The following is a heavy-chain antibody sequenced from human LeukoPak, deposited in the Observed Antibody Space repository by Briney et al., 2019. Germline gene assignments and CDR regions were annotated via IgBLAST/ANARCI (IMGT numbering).Heavy chain of an antibody. CDR2: IIPILGIA. V-gene: IGHV1-69*04. CDR1: GGTFSSYA. Sequence: GASVKVSCKASGGTFSSYAISWVRQAPGQGLEWMGRIIPILGIANYAQKFQGRVTITADKSTSTAYMELSSLRSEDTAVYYCARSCSSTSCYHAFDIWGQGTMDTVSS. J-gene: IGHJ3*02. D-gene: IGHD2-2*01. CDR3: ARSCSSTSCYHAFDI.